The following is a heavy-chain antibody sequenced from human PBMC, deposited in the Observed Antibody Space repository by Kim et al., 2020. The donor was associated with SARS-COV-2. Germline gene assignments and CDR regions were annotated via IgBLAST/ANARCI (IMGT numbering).Heavy chain of an antibody. CDR1: GGSFSDYK. V-gene: IGHV4-34*01. D-gene: IGHD3-3*01. J-gene: IGHJ6*02. CDR3: ARGRAGVVPAPALGLGPFYDYYAMDV. Sequence: SETLSLTCAVYGGSFSDYKWSWIRQPPGKGLEWIGEINHSGSTRHSPSLKSRVTISVDTSKSQFSLRLKSMTAADTAVYYCARGRAGVVPAPALGLGPFYDYYAMDVWGQGTAVAVSS. CDR2: INHSGST.